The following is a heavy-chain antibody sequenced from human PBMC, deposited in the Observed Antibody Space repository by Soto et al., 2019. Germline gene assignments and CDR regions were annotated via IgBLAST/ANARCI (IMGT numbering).Heavy chain of an antibody. V-gene: IGHV3-48*02. J-gene: IGHJ4*02. CDR2: ISSSSSTI. CDR1: GFTFSSYS. D-gene: IGHD6-19*01. Sequence: GGSLRLSCAASGFTFSSYSMNWVRQAPGKGLEWVSYISSSSSTIYYADSVKGRFTISRDNAKNSLYLQMNSLRDEDTAVYYCARDLRGFRGGWYFENDTYWGQGTLVTVSS. CDR3: ARDLRGFRGGWYFENDTY.